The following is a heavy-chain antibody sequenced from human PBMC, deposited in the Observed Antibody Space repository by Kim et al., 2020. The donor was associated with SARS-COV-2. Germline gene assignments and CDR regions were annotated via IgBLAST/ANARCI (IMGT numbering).Heavy chain of an antibody. J-gene: IGHJ4*02. CDR2: INPGSGDA. Sequence: ASVKVSCKASGYTFTDYFVHWVRQAPGQGLEWMGRINPGSGDANYAQTFQGRITMTRDTSITTSYMELSSLRSDDTAVFYCARGGKGWPSPDFDYWGQGTLVTVS. CDR3: ARGGKGWPSPDFDY. D-gene: IGHD6-19*01. V-gene: IGHV1-2*06. CDR1: GYTFTDYF.